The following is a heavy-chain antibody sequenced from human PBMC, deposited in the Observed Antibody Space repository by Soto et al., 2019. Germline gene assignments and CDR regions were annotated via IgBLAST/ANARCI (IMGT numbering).Heavy chain of an antibody. CDR1: RYTFTNQE. CDR3: AKMSSSGSLNWFDP. Sequence: GASVNVSCKASRYTFTNQEILLVRQATGRGREWREWMNPSSGNTRYARKIQGGVTMTRNISIRTTYMELSRLGSDYTAIYYRAKMSSSGSLNWFDPWGQGTLVTVSS. D-gene: IGHD3-10*01. J-gene: IGHJ5*02. CDR2: MNPSSGNT. V-gene: IGHV1-8*01.